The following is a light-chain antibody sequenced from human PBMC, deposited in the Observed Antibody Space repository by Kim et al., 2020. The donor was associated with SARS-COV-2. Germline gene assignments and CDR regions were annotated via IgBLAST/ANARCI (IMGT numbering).Light chain of an antibody. V-gene: IGLV3-19*01. CDR1: SLRSYY. CDR3: NSRDSNAYVV. J-gene: IGLJ2*01. CDR2: GKD. Sequence: SSELTQDPAVSVALGQTVRITCQGDSLRSYYATWYQQKPGQAPKVVIYGKDNRPSGVPDRLSGSSSGNTAYLTITGTQAGDEADYYCNSRDSNAYVVFGG.